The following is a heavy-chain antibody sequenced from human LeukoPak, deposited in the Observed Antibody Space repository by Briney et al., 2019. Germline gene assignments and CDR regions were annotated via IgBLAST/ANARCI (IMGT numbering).Heavy chain of an antibody. CDR2: INPNSGGT. D-gene: IGHD5-12*01. V-gene: IGHV1-2*06. CDR3: AGDLSYSGYDGLDY. Sequence: ASVKVSCKASGYNFIDYYMHWARQAPGQGLEWMGRINPNSGGTNYAQNFQGRVTMTRDTSISTAYMELSRLRSDDTAVYYCAGDLSYSGYDGLDYWGQGTLVTVSS. CDR1: GYNFIDYY. J-gene: IGHJ4*02.